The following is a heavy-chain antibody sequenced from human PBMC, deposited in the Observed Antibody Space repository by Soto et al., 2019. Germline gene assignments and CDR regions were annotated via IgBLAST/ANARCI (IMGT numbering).Heavy chain of an antibody. CDR1: GGAFGRYS. D-gene: IGHD4-17*01. CDR2: VIPAFYSS. Sequence: QVQLEQSGPEVKRPGTSVKVSCKASGGAFGRYSVSWVRQAPGQGLEGIGGVIPAFYSSNYSLKFQGRVAIFADLSTSTVFMELRSLRSEDTALYYCARGDEMTAVTIFEYWGQGTLVTVSS. J-gene: IGHJ4*02. CDR3: ARGDEMTAVTIFEY. V-gene: IGHV1-69*01.